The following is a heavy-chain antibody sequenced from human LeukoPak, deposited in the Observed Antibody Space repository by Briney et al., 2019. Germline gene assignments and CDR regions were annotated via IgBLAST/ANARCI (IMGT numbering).Heavy chain of an antibody. D-gene: IGHD4-23*01. CDR2: IYYSGST. CDR3: ARDVPSTVVRGGWFDP. Sequence: SETLSLTCTVSGGSISSYYWSWIRQPPGKGLGWIGYIYYSGSTNYNPSLKSRVTISVDTSKNQFSLKLSSVTAADTAVYYCARDVPSTVVRGGWFDPWGQGTLVTVSS. V-gene: IGHV4-59*12. J-gene: IGHJ5*02. CDR1: GGSISSYY.